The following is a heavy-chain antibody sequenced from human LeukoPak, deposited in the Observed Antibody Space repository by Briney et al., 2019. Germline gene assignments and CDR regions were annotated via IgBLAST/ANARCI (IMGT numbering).Heavy chain of an antibody. V-gene: IGHV1-69-2*01. CDR2: VDPEDGET. CDR3: ATAHRVGYFDY. D-gene: IGHD3-10*01. Sequence: ASVKISCKDSGYTFTDYYMHWVQQAPGKGLEWMGLVDPEDGETIYAEKFQGRVTITADTSTDTAYMELSSVRSEDTGVYYCATAHRVGYFDYWGQGTLVTVSS. J-gene: IGHJ4*02. CDR1: GYTFTDYY.